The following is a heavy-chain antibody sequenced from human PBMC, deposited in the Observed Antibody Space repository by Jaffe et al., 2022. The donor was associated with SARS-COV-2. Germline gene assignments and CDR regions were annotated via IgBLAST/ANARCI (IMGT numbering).Heavy chain of an antibody. V-gene: IGHV3-30*18. Sequence: QVQLVESGGGVVQPGRSLRLSCAASGFTFSSYGMHWVRQAPGKGLEWVAVISYDGSNKYYADSVKGRFTISRDNSKNTLYLQMNSLRAEDTAVYYCAKNLPYYDFWTRLGYYYYGMDVWGQGTTVTVSS. CDR1: GFTFSSYG. J-gene: IGHJ6*02. CDR2: ISYDGSNK. CDR3: AKNLPYYDFWTRLGYYYYGMDV. D-gene: IGHD3-3*01.